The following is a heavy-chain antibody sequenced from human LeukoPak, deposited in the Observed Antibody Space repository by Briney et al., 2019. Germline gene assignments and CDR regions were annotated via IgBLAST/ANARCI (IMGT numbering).Heavy chain of an antibody. Sequence: PSQTLSLTCIVSGGSISSGNYYWSWIRQPAGKGLEWIGRIYTSGSTNYNPSLKSRLTISLDTSKNQFSLKLSYVTAADTAVYYCARDHRESFYDFWSAFDPWGQGTLVTVSS. CDR3: ARDHRESFYDFWSAFDP. D-gene: IGHD3-3*01. CDR2: IYTSGST. CDR1: GGSISSGNYY. J-gene: IGHJ5*02. V-gene: IGHV4-61*02.